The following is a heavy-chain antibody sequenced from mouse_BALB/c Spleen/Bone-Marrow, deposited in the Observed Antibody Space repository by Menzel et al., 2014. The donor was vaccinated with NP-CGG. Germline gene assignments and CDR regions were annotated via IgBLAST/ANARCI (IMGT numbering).Heavy chain of an antibody. CDR2: ISDGGSYT. J-gene: IGHJ4*01. CDR3: ARGNYGNYGAMDY. Sequence: EVKLVESGGGLVKPGGSLKLSCAASGFTFSDYYMYWVRQTPEKRQEWVATISDGGSYTYYPDSVKGRFTISRDNAKNNLYLQMSSLKSEDTAMYYCARGNYGNYGAMDYWGQGTSVTVSS. D-gene: IGHD2-1*01. V-gene: IGHV5-4*02. CDR1: GFTFSDYY.